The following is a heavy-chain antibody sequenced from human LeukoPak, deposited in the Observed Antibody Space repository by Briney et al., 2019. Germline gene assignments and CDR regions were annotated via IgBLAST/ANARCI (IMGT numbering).Heavy chain of an antibody. V-gene: IGHV3-74*01. CDR3: ASDFGSSDDY. D-gene: IGHD2-2*01. Sequence: PGGSLRLSCVASGFTFSRYWMHWVRQAPGKGLVWVSCMNTDGSRTDYADSVKGRFTISRDNAKNTLYLQMNSLGAEDTAVYSCASDFGSSDDYWGQGTLVTVSS. CDR2: MNTDGSRT. CDR1: GFTFSRYW. J-gene: IGHJ4*02.